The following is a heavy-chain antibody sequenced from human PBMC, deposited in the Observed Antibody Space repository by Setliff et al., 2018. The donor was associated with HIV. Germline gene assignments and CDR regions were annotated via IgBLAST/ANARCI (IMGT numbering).Heavy chain of an antibody. D-gene: IGHD2-15*01. CDR1: GYTFTGYY. J-gene: IGHJ6*02. CDR2: INPNSGGT. Sequence: SVKVSCKASGYTFTGYYIHWVRQAPGQGLEWMGWINPNSGGTNYAKKFQGRVTMTSDTSISTAYMELSRLISDDTAVYYCARDLDIVVVVAATEYGMDVWGQGTTVTVSS. V-gene: IGHV1-2*02. CDR3: ARDLDIVVVVAATEYGMDV.